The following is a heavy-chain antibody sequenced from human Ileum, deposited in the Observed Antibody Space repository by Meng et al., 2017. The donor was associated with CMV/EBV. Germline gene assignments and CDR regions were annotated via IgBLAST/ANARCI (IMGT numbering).Heavy chain of an antibody. CDR2: ISGDGTFT. Sequence: GESLKISCAASGLTFSSYWIHWVRQAPGKGLVWVSSISGDGTFTPYADSVKGRFTVSRDNAKNTVYLQMNSLTVEDAAVYYCGDFEAGWGQGTLVTVSS. J-gene: IGHJ4*02. V-gene: IGHV3-74*01. CDR1: GLTFSSYW. D-gene: IGHD3-3*01. CDR3: GDFEAG.